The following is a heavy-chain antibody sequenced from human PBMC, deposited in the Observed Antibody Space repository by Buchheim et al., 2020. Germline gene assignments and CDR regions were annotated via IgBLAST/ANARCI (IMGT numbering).Heavy chain of an antibody. CDR3: ARDSVTMLRGGNYHYYYGMDV. J-gene: IGHJ6*02. CDR2: IYYSGST. V-gene: IGHV4-30-4*07. Sequence: QVQLQESGPGLVKPSQTLSLTCAVSGGSISSGGYSWSWIRQPPGKGLEWIGYIYYSGSTHYTPSLKSRVTITVDTSKNQFSLKLSSVTAADTAVYYCARDSVTMLRGGNYHYYYGMDVWGQGTT. D-gene: IGHD3-10*01. CDR1: GGSISSGGYS.